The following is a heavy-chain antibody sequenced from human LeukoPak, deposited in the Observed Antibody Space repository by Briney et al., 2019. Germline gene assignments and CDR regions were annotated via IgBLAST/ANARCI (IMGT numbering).Heavy chain of an antibody. J-gene: IGHJ6*02. Sequence: GRSLRLSCAASGFTVSSNLMTWVRQAPGKGLEWVSIVYSGGSTYYADSVKGRFTISRDNSKNTLYLQMNSLRAEDTAVYYCARDLRYSGYEGGDYGMDVWGQGATVTVSS. CDR3: ARDLRYSGYEGGDYGMDV. D-gene: IGHD5-12*01. CDR1: GFTVSSNL. V-gene: IGHV3-53*01. CDR2: VYSGGST.